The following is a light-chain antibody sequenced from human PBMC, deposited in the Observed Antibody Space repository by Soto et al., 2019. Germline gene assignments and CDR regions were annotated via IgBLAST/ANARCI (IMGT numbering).Light chain of an antibody. CDR1: QTISSW. V-gene: IGKV1-5*03. Sequence: DIQMTQSPSTLSGSVGDRVTITCRASQTISSWLAWYQQKPGKAPKLLIYKASTLKSGVPSRFSGSGSGTEFTLPISRLQPDDFATYDCQHYNSYSEAFGQGPQVELK. CDR2: KAS. CDR3: QHYNSYSEA. J-gene: IGKJ1*01.